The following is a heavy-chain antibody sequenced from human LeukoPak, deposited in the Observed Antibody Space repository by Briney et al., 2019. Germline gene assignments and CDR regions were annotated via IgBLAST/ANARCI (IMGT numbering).Heavy chain of an antibody. CDR2: IYYSGST. J-gene: IGHJ6*02. D-gene: IGHD1-26*01. CDR3: ARVTRSGSYYYYGMDV. CDR1: GGSISSYY. Sequence: PSETLSLTCTVSGGSISSYYWSRIRQPPGKGLEWIGYIYYSGSTNYNPSLKSRVTISVDTSKNQFSLKLSSVTAADTAVYYCARVTRSGSYYYYGMDVWGQGPRSPSP. V-gene: IGHV4-59*01.